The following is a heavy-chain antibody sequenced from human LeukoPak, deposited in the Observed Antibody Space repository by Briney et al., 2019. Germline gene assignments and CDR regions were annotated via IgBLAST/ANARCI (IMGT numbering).Heavy chain of an antibody. J-gene: IGHJ4*02. Sequence: GASVKVSCKASGYSLTGYYLHWVRQAPGQGLEWMGWINPSSGGTNFAQKFQGRVTMTRDTSISTAYMELSSLRSDDTAVYYCARDLRGYYYDSSGSYWGQGTLVTVSS. CDR2: INPSSGGT. CDR1: GYSLTGYY. V-gene: IGHV1-2*02. CDR3: ARDLRGYYYDSSGSY. D-gene: IGHD3-22*01.